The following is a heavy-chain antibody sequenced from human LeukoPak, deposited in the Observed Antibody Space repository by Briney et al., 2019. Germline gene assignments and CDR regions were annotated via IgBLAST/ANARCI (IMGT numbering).Heavy chain of an antibody. CDR2: ISGNSDSI. CDR3: ARDVRGGSCFDY. CDR1: GFTFRTYN. J-gene: IGHJ4*02. V-gene: IGHV3-48*04. Sequence: QPGGSLRLSCAASGFTFRTYNMNWVRQAPGKGLEWVSYISGNSDSIYYADSVKGRFTISRDNAKNSLYLQMNSLRAEDTAVYYCARDVRGGSCFDYWGQGTLVTVSS. D-gene: IGHD2-15*01.